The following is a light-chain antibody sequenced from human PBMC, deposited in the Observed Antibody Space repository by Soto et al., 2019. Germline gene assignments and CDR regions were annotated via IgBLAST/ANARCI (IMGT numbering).Light chain of an antibody. J-gene: IGLJ3*02. CDR2: EVS. CDR1: SSDVSGLDY. V-gene: IGLV2-14*01. Sequence: QSALTQPASVSGSPGQSITISCTGSSSDVSGLDYVSWSQQHPGKAHKLLIYEVSNPHSGISDRFSASKSGNTASLTISGLQAEGEADYYCSSYTGHKTCMFGGGTQLTVL. CDR3: SSYTGHKTCM.